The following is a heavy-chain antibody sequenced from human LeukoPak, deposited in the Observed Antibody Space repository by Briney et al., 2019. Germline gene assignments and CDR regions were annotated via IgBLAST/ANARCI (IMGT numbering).Heavy chain of an antibody. CDR2: ISGSGGST. CDR3: AKGWSQPVDFWNY. V-gene: IGHV3-23*01. D-gene: IGHD3-3*01. J-gene: IGHJ4*02. Sequence: PGGSLRLSCAASGFTFSSYAMSWVRQAPGKGLEWVSAISGSGGSTSYADSVKGRFTISRDNSKNTLYLQMNSLRAEDTAVYYCAKGWSQPVDFWNYWGQGTLVTVSS. CDR1: GFTFSSYA.